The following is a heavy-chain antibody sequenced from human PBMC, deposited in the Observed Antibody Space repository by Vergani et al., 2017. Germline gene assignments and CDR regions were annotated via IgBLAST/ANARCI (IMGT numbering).Heavy chain of an antibody. CDR1: GYSFTTYW. CDR2: IYPGDSDT. Sequence: VQLVQSGAEVKKPGESVKISCKGSGYSFTTYWIGWVSQMPGKGLKWMGIIYPGDSDTRYSPSFQGQVTISADKSTSTAYLQWSSLKASDTAMYYCTRLATVSTDYMDVWGKGPRSPSP. CDR3: TRLATVSTDYMDV. D-gene: IGHD4-11*01. V-gene: IGHV5-51*03. J-gene: IGHJ6*03.